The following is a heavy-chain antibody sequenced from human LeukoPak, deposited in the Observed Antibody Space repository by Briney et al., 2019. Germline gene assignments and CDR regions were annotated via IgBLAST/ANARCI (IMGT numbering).Heavy chain of an antibody. CDR3: ARVMDTGYYMDV. CDR2: IYYSGST. V-gene: IGHV4-59*01. D-gene: IGHD5-18*01. Sequence: SETLSLTCTVSGGSISSYYRSWIRQPPGKGLEWNGYIYYSGSTNYNPSLKSRVTLSVDTSKNQFSLKLSSVTAADTAVYYCARVMDTGYYMDVWGKGTTVTVSS. CDR1: GGSISSYY. J-gene: IGHJ6*03.